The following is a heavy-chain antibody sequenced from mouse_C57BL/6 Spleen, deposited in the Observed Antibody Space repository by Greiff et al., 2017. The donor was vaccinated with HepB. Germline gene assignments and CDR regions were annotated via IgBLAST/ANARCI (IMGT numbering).Heavy chain of an antibody. CDR1: GFTFSDFY. Sequence: EVKLMESGGGLVQSGRSLRLSCATSGFTFSDFYMEWVRQAPGKGLEWIAASRNKANDYTTEYSASVKGRFIVSRDTSQSILYLQMNALRAEDTAIYYCARDGWEGFDYWGQGTTLTVSS. D-gene: IGHD4-1*01. V-gene: IGHV7-1*01. J-gene: IGHJ2*01. CDR3: ARDGWEGFDY. CDR2: SRNKANDYTT.